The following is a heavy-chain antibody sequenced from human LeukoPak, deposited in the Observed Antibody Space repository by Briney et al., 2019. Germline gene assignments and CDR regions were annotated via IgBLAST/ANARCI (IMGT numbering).Heavy chain of an antibody. CDR2: VYPGDSDT. CDR3: ARARGYCSGGSCYSLATNWFDP. V-gene: IGHV5-51*01. J-gene: IGHJ5*02. D-gene: IGHD2-15*01. CDR1: GYSFTSYW. Sequence: GESLQISCKGSGYSFTSYWIGWVRQMPGKGLEWMGIVYPGDSDTRYSPSFQGQVTISADKSISTAYLQWSSLKASDTAMYYCARARGYCSGGSCYSLATNWFDPWGQGTLVTVSS.